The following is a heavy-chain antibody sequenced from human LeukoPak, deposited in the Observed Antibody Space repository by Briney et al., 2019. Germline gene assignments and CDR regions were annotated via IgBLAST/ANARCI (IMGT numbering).Heavy chain of an antibody. CDR1: GFTFSNSA. CDR2: LSGSGITT. J-gene: IGHJ4*01. CDR3: AKGIYSSGWSYFDY. V-gene: IGHV3-23*01. D-gene: IGHD6-19*01. Sequence: PGGSLRLSCAASGFTFSNSAMSWVRQAPGKGLEWASTLSGSGITTYYADSVKGRFTNSRDNSKNTLYLQMNSLRAEDTAVYYCAKGIYSSGWSYFDYWGHGTLVTVSS.